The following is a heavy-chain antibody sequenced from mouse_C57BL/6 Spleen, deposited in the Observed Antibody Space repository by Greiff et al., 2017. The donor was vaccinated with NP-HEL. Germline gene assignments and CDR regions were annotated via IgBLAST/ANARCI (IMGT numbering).Heavy chain of an antibody. D-gene: IGHD1-1*01. CDR2: IYPGSGNT. CDR1: GYSFTSYY. J-gene: IGHJ4*01. Sequence: QVQLQQSGPELVKPGASVKISCKASGYSFTSYYIHWVKQRPGQGLEWIGWIYPGSGNTKYNEKFKGKATLTADTSSSTAYMQLSSLTSEDSAVYYCARRNYVGAMDYWGQGTSVTVSS. V-gene: IGHV1-66*01. CDR3: ARRNYVGAMDY.